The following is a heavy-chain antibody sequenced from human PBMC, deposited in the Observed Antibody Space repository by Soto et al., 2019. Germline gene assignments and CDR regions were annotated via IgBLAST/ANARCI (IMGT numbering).Heavy chain of an antibody. J-gene: IGHJ6*03. V-gene: IGHV2-26*01. CDR3: ARIFEASIRYYYYYYMDV. CDR1: GFSLSNARMG. D-gene: IGHD3-9*01. CDR2: IFSNDEK. Sequence: QVTLKESGPVLVKPTETLTLTCTVSGFSLSNARMGVSWIRQPPGKALEWLAHIFSNDEKSYSTSLKSTLTISKDTSKSQVVLTMTNMDPVDTATYYCARIFEASIRYYYYYYMDVWGKGTTVTVSS.